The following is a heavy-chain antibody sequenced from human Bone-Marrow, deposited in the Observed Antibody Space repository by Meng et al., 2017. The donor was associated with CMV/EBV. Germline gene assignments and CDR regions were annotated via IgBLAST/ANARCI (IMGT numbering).Heavy chain of an antibody. CDR1: GFTFSSYW. CDR3: AREGGRFLVGAMGY. Sequence: GESLKISCAASGFTFSSYWMNWVRQAPGKGLEWVSYISSSGSTIYYADSVKGRFTISRDNAKNSLYLQMNSLRAEDTAVYYCAREGGRFLVGAMGYWGQGTLVTVSS. D-gene: IGHD1-26*01. CDR2: ISSSGSTI. J-gene: IGHJ4*02. V-gene: IGHV3-48*04.